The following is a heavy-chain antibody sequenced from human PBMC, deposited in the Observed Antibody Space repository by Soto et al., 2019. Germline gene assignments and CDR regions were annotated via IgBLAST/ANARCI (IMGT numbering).Heavy chain of an antibody. CDR2: INPSSGST. Sequence: ASVKVSCKASGYTFTSYAMHWVRQAPGQGLEWMGIINPSSGSTSYAQKFQGRVTMTRDNAKNSLYLQMNSLRAEDTAIYYCARGVPAAMSYFQYWGQGTLVTVSS. CDR1: GYTFTSYA. CDR3: ARGVPAAMSYFQY. D-gene: IGHD2-2*01. J-gene: IGHJ1*01. V-gene: IGHV1-46*01.